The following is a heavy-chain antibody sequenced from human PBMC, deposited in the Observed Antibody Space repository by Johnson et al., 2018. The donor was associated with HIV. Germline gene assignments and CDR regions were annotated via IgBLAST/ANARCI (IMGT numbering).Heavy chain of an antibody. D-gene: IGHD2-21*01. Sequence: VESGGGLVKPGGSLRLSCAASGFTFSSYDMHWVRQATGKGLEWVSAIGTAGDTYYPGSVKGRFTISRENTKNSLLLQKNSLGDGDTAVYYCWRAHFTYCGGYPIKGGAFDIWGPGTVVTVSS. CDR3: WRAHFTYCGGYPIKGGAFDI. J-gene: IGHJ3*02. CDR1: GFTFSSYD. CDR2: IGTAGDT. V-gene: IGHV3-13*01.